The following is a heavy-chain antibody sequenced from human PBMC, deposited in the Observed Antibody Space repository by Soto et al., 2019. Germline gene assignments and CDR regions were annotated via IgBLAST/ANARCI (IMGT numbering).Heavy chain of an antibody. D-gene: IGHD1-26*01. CDR1: GGTFSSYS. CDR3: ARDGGRHSGGIDY. V-gene: IGHV1-69*01. Sequence: QVQLVQSGAEVKKPGSSVKVSCKASGGTFSSYSINWVRQAPGPGLEWMGEIIPIFGTANYAQKFQGRVTITADESTSTAYMELRSLRSDATAVYYCARDGGRHSGGIDYWGQGTLVTVSS. CDR2: IIPIFGTA. J-gene: IGHJ4*02.